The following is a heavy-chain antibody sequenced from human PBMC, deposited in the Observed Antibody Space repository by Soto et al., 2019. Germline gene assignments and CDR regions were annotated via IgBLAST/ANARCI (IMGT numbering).Heavy chain of an antibody. CDR1: GFTFDDYA. V-gene: IGHV3-9*01. J-gene: IGHJ6*02. CDR3: AKDILSLAYYYYGMDV. Sequence: GGSLRLSCAASGFTFDDYAMHWVRQAPGKGLEWVSGISWNSGSIGYADSVKGRFTISRDNAKNSLYLQMNSLRAEDTALYYWAKDILSLAYYYYGMDVWGQGTTVTVSS. CDR2: ISWNSGSI. D-gene: IGHD2-15*01.